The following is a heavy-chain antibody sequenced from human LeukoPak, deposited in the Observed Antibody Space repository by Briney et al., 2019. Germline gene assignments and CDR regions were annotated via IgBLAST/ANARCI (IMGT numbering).Heavy chain of an antibody. J-gene: IGHJ4*02. V-gene: IGHV3-23*01. CDR3: AKESSGGWYFDY. CDR2: IPASGGST. Sequence: GGSLRLSCAASGFTFSSYAMSWVRQAPGKGLEWVSSIPASGGSTYYADSVKGRFTISRDNSKNSLYLQMNSLRAEDTAVYYCAKESSGGWYFDYWGQGTLVTVSS. CDR1: GFTFSSYA. D-gene: IGHD6-19*01.